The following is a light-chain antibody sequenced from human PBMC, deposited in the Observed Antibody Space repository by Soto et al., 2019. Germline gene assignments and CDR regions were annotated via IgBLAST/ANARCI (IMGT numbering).Light chain of an antibody. V-gene: IGKV1-17*01. Sequence: IQMTQSPSSLSASVGERITMACRASQGIRNDLGWFQQKPGKAPKLLIYAASTLQSGVPSRFSGSGSGTDFTLTISSLQPEDFATYYCQQLNSYLITFGQGTRLEI. J-gene: IGKJ5*01. CDR3: QQLNSYLIT. CDR1: QGIRND. CDR2: AAS.